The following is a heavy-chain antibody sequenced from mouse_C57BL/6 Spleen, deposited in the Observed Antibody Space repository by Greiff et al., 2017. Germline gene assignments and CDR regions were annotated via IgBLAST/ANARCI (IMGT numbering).Heavy chain of an antibody. Sequence: EVKLVESGGGFVKPGGSLKLSCAASGFTFSSYTMSWVRQTPEKRLEWVATISGGGGNTYYPDSVKGRFTISRDNAKNTLYLQMSSLRSEDTALYYCARRYGYAMDYWGQGTSVTVSS. CDR2: ISGGGGNT. D-gene: IGHD1-1*01. J-gene: IGHJ4*01. V-gene: IGHV5-9*01. CDR1: GFTFSSYT. CDR3: ARRYGYAMDY.